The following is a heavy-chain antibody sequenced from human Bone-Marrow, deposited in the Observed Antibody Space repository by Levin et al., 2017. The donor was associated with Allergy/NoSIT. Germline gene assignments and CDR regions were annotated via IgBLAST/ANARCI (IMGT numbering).Heavy chain of an antibody. Sequence: PGGSLRLSCAASGFTFSTYGMHWVRQAPGKGLEWVAVISYDGSKKYYGDSLKGRFTISRDNSKNTLYLQMNSLRAEDTAVYYCAKDRIGVASNFDYWGQGRLVTVSP. CDR1: GFTFSTYG. J-gene: IGHJ4*02. CDR2: ISYDGSKK. V-gene: IGHV3-30*18. CDR3: AKDRIGVASNFDY. D-gene: IGHD6-19*01.